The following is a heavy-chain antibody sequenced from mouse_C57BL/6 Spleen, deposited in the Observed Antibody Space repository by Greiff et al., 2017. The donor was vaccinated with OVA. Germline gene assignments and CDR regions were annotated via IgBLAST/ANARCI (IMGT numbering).Heavy chain of an antibody. J-gene: IGHJ1*03. CDR1: GFTFSNYW. CDR3: TGLGGGYFAV. CDR2: IRLKSDNYAT. Sequence: EVMLVESGGGLVQPGGSMKLSCVASGFTFSNYWMNWVRQSPEKGLEWVAQIRLKSDNYATHYAESVKGRFTISREDSKRRVYLQMNNSRAEDTGSYYGTGLGGGYFAVWGKGTPVTVSA. V-gene: IGHV6-3*01. D-gene: IGHD3-3*01.